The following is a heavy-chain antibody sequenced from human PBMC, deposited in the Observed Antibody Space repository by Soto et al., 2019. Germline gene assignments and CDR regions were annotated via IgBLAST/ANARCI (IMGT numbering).Heavy chain of an antibody. CDR3: ANSPFEEGGSYYGFDV. J-gene: IGHJ6*02. CDR2: IIPFRGTA. V-gene: IGHV1-69*16. CDR1: GDTFNNYI. D-gene: IGHD3-16*01. Sequence: QVQLVQSGAEVKKPGSSVKVSCKASGDTFNNYIISWVRQAPGQGLEWMGGIIPFRGTADYVQKFQGRVTITADESTSTVFMELSSLRSEATAAYYCANSPFEEGGSYYGFDVWGQGTRVTVSS.